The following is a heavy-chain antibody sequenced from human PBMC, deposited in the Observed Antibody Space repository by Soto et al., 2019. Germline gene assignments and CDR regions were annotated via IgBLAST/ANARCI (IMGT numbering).Heavy chain of an antibody. V-gene: IGHV3-74*01. CDR3: ASAPGSNHPFDY. D-gene: IGHD2-2*01. CDR2: ISTDGSST. J-gene: IGHJ4*02. CDR1: GFTFSTYW. Sequence: EVQLVESGGGLVQPGGSLRLSCAATGFTFSTYWMHWVRQGPGKGLVWVSRISTDGSSTTYADSVKGRFTISRANAKNTLYLQMTSLRAEDTAVYYCASAPGSNHPFDYWGQGSLVTVSS.